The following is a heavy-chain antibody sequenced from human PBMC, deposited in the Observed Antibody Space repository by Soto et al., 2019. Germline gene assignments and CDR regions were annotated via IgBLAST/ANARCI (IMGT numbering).Heavy chain of an antibody. CDR3: ARGPTATRYYDFWSGYCYFDY. D-gene: IGHD3-3*01. J-gene: IGHJ4*02. V-gene: IGHV4-34*01. CDR2: INHSGST. CDR1: GGSFSGYY. Sequence: PSETLSLTCAVYGGSFSGYYWSWIRQPPGKGLEWIGEINHSGSTNYNPSLKSRVTISVDTSKNQFSLKLSSVTAADTAVYYCARGPTATRYYDFWSGYCYFDYWGQGTLVTV.